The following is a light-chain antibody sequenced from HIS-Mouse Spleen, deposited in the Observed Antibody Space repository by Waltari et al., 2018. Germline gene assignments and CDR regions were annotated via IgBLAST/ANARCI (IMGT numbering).Light chain of an antibody. CDR3: QQLNSYPYT. Sequence: DIQLTKSPSFLSASVGDRVTIPCRASQGINSYLAWYQKKPGKAPKLLIYAACTLQSGVPSRFSGSGSGTEFTLTISSLQPEDFATYYCQQLNSYPYTFGQGTKLEIK. CDR1: QGINSY. V-gene: IGKV1-9*01. CDR2: AAC. J-gene: IGKJ2*01.